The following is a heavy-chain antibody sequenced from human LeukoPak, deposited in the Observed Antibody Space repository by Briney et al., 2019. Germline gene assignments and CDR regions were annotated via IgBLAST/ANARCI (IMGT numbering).Heavy chain of an antibody. CDR2: INPNSGGT. V-gene: IGHV1-2*02. CDR3: ARERSGSYARDY. J-gene: IGHJ4*02. Sequence: GASVKVSCKASGYTYTGYYMHWVRQAPGQGLEWMGWINPNSGGTNYAQKFQGRVTMTRDTSISTAYMELSRLRSDDTAVYYCARERSGSYARDYWGQGTLVTVSS. CDR1: GYTYTGYY. D-gene: IGHD1-26*01.